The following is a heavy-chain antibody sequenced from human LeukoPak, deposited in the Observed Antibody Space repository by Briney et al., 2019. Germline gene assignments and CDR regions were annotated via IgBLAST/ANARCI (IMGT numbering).Heavy chain of an antibody. J-gene: IGHJ1*01. V-gene: IGHV4-39*01. CDR2: IYYSGNT. Sequence: SETLSLTCIVSGGSISSTDYYWGWIRQPPGKGLEWIGNIYYSGNTYYNPSLESRVTISVDTSKNQFSLKLSSVTAADTAVYYCARQGFYYGSGTDFHHWGQGTLVTVSS. D-gene: IGHD3-10*01. CDR3: ARQGFYYGSGTDFHH. CDR1: GGSISSTDYY.